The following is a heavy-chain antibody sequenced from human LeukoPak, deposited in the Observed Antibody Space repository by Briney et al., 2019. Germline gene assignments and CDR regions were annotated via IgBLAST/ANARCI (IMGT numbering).Heavy chain of an antibody. CDR1: GYTFTGYY. CDR2: INPNSGGT. V-gene: IGHV1-2*02. J-gene: IGHJ4*02. Sequence: GASVKVSCKASGYTFTGYYMHWVRQAPGQGLEWMGWINPNSGGTNYAQKLQGRVTMTTDTSTSTAYMELRSLRSDDTAVYYCARDEGFDSHIDYWGQGTLVTVSS. CDR3: ARDEGFDSHIDY. D-gene: IGHD3-9*01.